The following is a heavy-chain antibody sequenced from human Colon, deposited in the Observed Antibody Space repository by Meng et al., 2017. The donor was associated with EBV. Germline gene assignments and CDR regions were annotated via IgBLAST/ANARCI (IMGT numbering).Heavy chain of an antibody. J-gene: IGHJ4*02. V-gene: IGHV4-31*03. CDR2: IYYSGST. Sequence: QLQEPAPGLVKPSQALSLTCTVSGGSVSSGGYYWTWIRQHPGKGLEWFGHIYYSGSTFYNPSLKRRVIISIDTSKNQFSLNLRSVTAADTAVYYCARVSSGWDYFDYWGQGTLVTVSS. CDR3: ARVSSGWDYFDY. CDR1: GGSVSSGGYY. D-gene: IGHD6-19*01.